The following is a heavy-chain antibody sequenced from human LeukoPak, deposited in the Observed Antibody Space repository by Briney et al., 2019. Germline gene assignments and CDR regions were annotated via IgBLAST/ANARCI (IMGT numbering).Heavy chain of an antibody. CDR2: INPNSGGT. CDR1: GGTFTGYY. D-gene: IGHD2-15*01. CDR3: AREDHCSGGSCYSGPLDY. V-gene: IGHV1-2*04. Sequence: ASVKVSCKASGGTFTGYYMHWVRQAPGQGLEWMGWINPNSGGTNYAQKFQGWVTMTRDTSISTAYMELSRLRSDDTAVYYCAREDHCSGGSCYSGPLDYWGQGTLVTVSS. J-gene: IGHJ4*02.